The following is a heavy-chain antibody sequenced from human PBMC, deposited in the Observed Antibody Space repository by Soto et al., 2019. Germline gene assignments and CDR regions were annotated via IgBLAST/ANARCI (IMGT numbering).Heavy chain of an antibody. Sequence: SVKVSCKASGFTFSTSAVQWVRQARGQRLEWIGWIVVGSGNTIYARKFQEGVTITRDMSTSTVYMELSSLRSEDTALYYCAAPSKGGYYYGMDVWGQGTTVTVSS. V-gene: IGHV1-58*01. CDR1: GFTFSTSA. CDR3: AAPSKGGYYYGMDV. J-gene: IGHJ6*02. D-gene: IGHD3-16*01. CDR2: IVVGSGNT.